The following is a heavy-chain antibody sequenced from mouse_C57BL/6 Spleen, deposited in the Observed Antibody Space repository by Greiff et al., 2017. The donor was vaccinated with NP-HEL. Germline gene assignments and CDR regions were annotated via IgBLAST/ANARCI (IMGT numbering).Heavy chain of an antibody. Sequence: EVKLMESGGGLVKPGGSLKLSCAASGFTFSDYGMHWVRQAPEKGLEWVAYISSGSSTIYYADTVKGRFTISRDNAKNTLFLQMTSLRSEDTAMYYGARRFTTAYAMDYWGQGTSVTVSS. CDR1: GFTFSDYG. CDR2: ISSGSSTI. V-gene: IGHV5-17*01. CDR3: ARRFTTAYAMDY. J-gene: IGHJ4*01. D-gene: IGHD1-2*01.